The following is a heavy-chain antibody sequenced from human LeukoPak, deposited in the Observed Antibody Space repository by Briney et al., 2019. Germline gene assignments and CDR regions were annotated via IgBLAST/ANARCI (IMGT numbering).Heavy chain of an antibody. D-gene: IGHD6-13*01. J-gene: IGHJ6*03. Sequence: SETLSLTCTVSGGSISSSTYYWGWIRQPPGKGLEWIGTIYYSGSAYYNPSLESRVTISVDTSKNQFSLKLSSVTAADTAVYYCASRGGIAAAGKNYYYMDVWGKGTTVTVSS. CDR2: IYYSGSA. V-gene: IGHV4-39*07. CDR3: ASRGGIAAAGKNYYYMDV. CDR1: GGSISSSTYY.